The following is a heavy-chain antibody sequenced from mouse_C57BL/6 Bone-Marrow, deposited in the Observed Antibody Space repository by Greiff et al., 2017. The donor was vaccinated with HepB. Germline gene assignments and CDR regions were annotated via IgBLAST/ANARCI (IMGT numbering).Heavy chain of an antibody. V-gene: IGHV1-82*01. Sequence: LVESGPELVKPGASVKISCKASGYAFSSSWMNWVKQRPGKGLEWIGRIYPGDGDTNYNGKFKGKATLTADKSSSTDYMQLSSLTSEDSAVYFCARDGEFHWYFDVWGTGTTVTVSS. CDR2: IYPGDGDT. CDR1: GYAFSSSW. CDR3: ARDGEFHWYFDV. D-gene: IGHD2-3*01. J-gene: IGHJ1*03.